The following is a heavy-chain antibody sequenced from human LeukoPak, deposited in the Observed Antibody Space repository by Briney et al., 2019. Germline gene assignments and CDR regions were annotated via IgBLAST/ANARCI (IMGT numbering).Heavy chain of an antibody. Sequence: ASVKVSCKASGGTFSSYAISWVRQAPGQGLEWMGGIIPIFGTANYAQKFQGRVTITADESTSTAYMELSSLRSEDTAVYYCAAAQQDIVVVPAAIEYFQHWGQGTLVTVSS. CDR1: GGTFSSYA. V-gene: IGHV1-69*01. D-gene: IGHD2-2*01. CDR2: IIPIFGTA. CDR3: AAAQQDIVVVPAAIEYFQH. J-gene: IGHJ1*01.